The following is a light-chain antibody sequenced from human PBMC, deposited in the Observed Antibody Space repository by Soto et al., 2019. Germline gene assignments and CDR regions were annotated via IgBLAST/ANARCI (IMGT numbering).Light chain of an antibody. Sequence: EVVLIQSPATLSLSPGERATLSCRASQTVSRYLAWFQQKPGQPPRLLIYDASNRATGIPARFSGSGSGTDYTLTISSLEPEDFAVYYCQQRSTWPLLTFGGGTKVEI. V-gene: IGKV3-11*01. CDR2: DAS. J-gene: IGKJ4*01. CDR3: QQRSTWPLLT. CDR1: QTVSRY.